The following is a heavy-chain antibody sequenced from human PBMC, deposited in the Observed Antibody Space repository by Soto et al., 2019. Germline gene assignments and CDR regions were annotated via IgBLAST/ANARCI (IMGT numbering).Heavy chain of an antibody. CDR2: IIPIFGTA. D-gene: IGHD2-2*01. J-gene: IGHJ6*02. V-gene: IGHV1-69*01. CDR1: GGTFSSYA. Sequence: QVQLVQSGAEVKKPGSSVKVSCKASGGTFSSYAISWVRQASGQGLEWMGGIIPIFGTANYAQKFQGRVTITADESTSTAYMELSSLRSEDTAVYYCARDGVDLGYCSSTSCSPYYYYGMDVRGQGTTVTVSS. CDR3: ARDGVDLGYCSSTSCSPYYYYGMDV.